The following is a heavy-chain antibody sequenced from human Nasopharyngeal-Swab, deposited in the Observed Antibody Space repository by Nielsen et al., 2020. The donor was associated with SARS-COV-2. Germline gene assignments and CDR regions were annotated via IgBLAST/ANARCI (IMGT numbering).Heavy chain of an antibody. Sequence: GGSLRLSCAASGFTFSSYSMNWVRQAPGKGLEWVSSISSSSSYIYYADSVKGRFTISRDNVKNSLYLQMNSLRAEDTAVYYCARDGATIYGMDVWGQGTTVTVSS. J-gene: IGHJ6*02. D-gene: IGHD5-12*01. CDR1: GFTFSSYS. V-gene: IGHV3-21*01. CDR3: ARDGATIYGMDV. CDR2: ISSSSSYI.